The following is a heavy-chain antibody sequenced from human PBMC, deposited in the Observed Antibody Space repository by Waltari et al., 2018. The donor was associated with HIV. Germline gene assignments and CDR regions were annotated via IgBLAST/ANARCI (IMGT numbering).Heavy chain of an antibody. CDR2: IFYNGST. V-gene: IGHV4-39*01. Sequence: QLQLQESGPGLVKPSATLSLTCMVPGGSGWRRNFFWGWIRQPLGKGPEWIGSIFYNGSTYYNPSLKTQVTISIDAPKEQFSLRLNSVTVADTGVYYCARTPRGEQWLAYWGQGTQVTVSS. D-gene: IGHD6-19*01. CDR3: ARTPRGEQWLAY. CDR1: GGSGWRRNFF. J-gene: IGHJ4*02.